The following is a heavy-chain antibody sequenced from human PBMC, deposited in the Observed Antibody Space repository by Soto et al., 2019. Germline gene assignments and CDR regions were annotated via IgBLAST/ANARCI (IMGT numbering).Heavy chain of an antibody. J-gene: IGHJ3*02. CDR3: ARHLFSSGWYLI. CDR2: IYYSGST. V-gene: IGHV4-39*01. D-gene: IGHD6-19*01. Sequence: QLQLQKSGPGLVKPSETLSLTCTVSGGSISSSSYYWGWIRQPPGKGLEWIGSIYYSGSTYYNPSLKSRVTISVDTSKNQFSLKLSSVTAADTAVYYCARHLFSSGWYLIWGQGTMVTVSS. CDR1: GGSISSSSYY.